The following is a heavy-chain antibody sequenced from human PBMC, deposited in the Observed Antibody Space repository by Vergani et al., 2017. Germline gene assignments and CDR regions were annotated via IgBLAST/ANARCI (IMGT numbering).Heavy chain of an antibody. D-gene: IGHD3-9*01. CDR2: INPSGGHT. CDR1: GYTFSNYY. Sequence: QVQVVQSGAEVKKSGASVKVSCKTSGYTFSNYYMHWARQAPGQGLEWMGIINPSGGHTNHAQKFQGRVPMTRNTSTSTVYMELRSLRSEDTAIFYCVREDYSIVTGYRYWGQGTLVTVSA. V-gene: IGHV1-46*03. J-gene: IGHJ4*02. CDR3: VREDYSIVTGYRY.